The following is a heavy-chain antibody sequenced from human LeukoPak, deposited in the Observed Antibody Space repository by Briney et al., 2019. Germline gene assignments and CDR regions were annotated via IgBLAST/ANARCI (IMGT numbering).Heavy chain of an antibody. CDR2: IYHSGST. CDR3: ASSGEGENY. J-gene: IGHJ4*02. CDR1: GGSISSGGYY. V-gene: IGHV4-30-2*02. D-gene: IGHD3-10*01. Sequence: ASETLSLTYTVSGGSISSGGYYWSWVRQPPGKGLEWIGYIYHSGSTYYNPSLKSRVTISVDRSKNQFSLKLSSVTAADTAVYYCASSGEGENYWGQGTLVTVSS.